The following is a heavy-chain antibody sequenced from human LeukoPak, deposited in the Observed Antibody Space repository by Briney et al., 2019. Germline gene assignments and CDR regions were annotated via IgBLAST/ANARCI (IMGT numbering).Heavy chain of an antibody. J-gene: IGHJ4*02. CDR3: ARGGPHYYDSSGYYTDY. V-gene: IGHV1-8*01. CDR1: GYTFTSYD. D-gene: IGHD3-22*01. Sequence: ASVTVSCKASGYTFTSYDINWVRQATGQGLEWMGWMNPNSGNTGYAQKFQGRVTMTRNTSISTAYMELSSLRSEDTAVYYCARGGPHYYDSSGYYTDYWGQGTLVTVSS. CDR2: MNPNSGNT.